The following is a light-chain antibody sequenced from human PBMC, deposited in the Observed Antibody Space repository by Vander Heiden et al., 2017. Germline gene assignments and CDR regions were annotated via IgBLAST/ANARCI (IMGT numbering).Light chain of an antibody. J-gene: IGKJ4*01. CDR3: QECDGSPLT. V-gene: IGKV1-39*01. CDR1: QNINSS. Sequence: DIQMTQSPASLPASVGDRVSITCRTSQNINSSLNWYQQKPGKAPKILIYAASSLQSGVPSRFSASGSGTDFTLFISRLQPEDFATYYCQECDGSPLTFGGGVKLEIK. CDR2: AAS.